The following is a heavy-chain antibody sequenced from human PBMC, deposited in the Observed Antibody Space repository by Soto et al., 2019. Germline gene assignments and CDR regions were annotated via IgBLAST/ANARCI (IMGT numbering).Heavy chain of an antibody. V-gene: IGHV3-53*01. CDR3: VQTTGWPGFDF. D-gene: IGHD6-19*01. Sequence: EVQLVESGGGLIQPGGSLRLSCAASGFAVSSKYMTWVRQAPGKGLEWVSVIYGGGTTYYADSVKGRFTISRDTSKNTLYPQMTSLRAEDTAVYYCVQTTGWPGFDFWGQGTLVTVSS. J-gene: IGHJ4*02. CDR2: IYGGGTT. CDR1: GFAVSSKY.